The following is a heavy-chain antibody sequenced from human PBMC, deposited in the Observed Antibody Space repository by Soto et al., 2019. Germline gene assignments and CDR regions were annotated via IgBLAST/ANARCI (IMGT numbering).Heavy chain of an antibody. Sequence: GGSLRLSCVGSGFTFSGYGMAWVRQAPGRGLEWVASISSRSTNIDYADSVKGRFTISRDNAKNLVSLQMSSLRGEDTALYYCAKFTEPGYSSIWYYFEYWGQGTPVTVSS. CDR1: GFTFSGYG. CDR3: AKFTEPGYSSIWYYFEY. J-gene: IGHJ4*02. CDR2: ISSRSTNI. D-gene: IGHD6-19*01. V-gene: IGHV3-21*06.